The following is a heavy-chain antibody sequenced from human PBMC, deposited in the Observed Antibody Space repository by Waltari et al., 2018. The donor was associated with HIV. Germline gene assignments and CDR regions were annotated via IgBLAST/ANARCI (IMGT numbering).Heavy chain of an antibody. CDR3: ARVRSTMGRFQGFDY. Sequence: EVQLVETGGGLIQHGGSLRLSCAAYELTVSSNFMNWGRQAPGKGVGGVSCIYSVGSPAHPASVKGRFTISRDNSKNTLYLQMNSLRAEDTAVYYCARVRSTMGRFQGFDYWGQGTLVTVSS. D-gene: IGHD1-26*01. V-gene: IGHV3-53*02. J-gene: IGHJ4*02. CDR2: IYSVGSP. CDR1: ELTVSSNF.